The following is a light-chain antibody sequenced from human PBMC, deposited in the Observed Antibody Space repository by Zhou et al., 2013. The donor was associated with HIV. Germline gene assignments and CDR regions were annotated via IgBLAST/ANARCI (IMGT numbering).Light chain of an antibody. CDR2: AAS. V-gene: IGKV1-9*01. CDR3: QQSYYIPRT. Sequence: DIQLTQSPSFLSASVGDRVTITCRASQGISSYLAWYQQKPGKAPKLLIYAASSLQSGVPSRFSGSGSGTEFTLTISSLQPEDFATYYCQQSYYIPRTFGQGTKLEIK. J-gene: IGKJ2*01. CDR1: QGISSY.